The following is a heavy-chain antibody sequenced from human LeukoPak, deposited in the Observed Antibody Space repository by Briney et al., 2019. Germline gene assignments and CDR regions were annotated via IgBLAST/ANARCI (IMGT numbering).Heavy chain of an antibody. Sequence: SETLSLTCAVFGGSLSDDYWNCIRQAPGKGLEWMGEINHSGSTNYNPSLKSRGTISVDTSKNQFSLKLSSVTAADTAVYYCARGKKGYYYYYMDVWGKGTTVTVSS. CDR3: ARGKKGYYYYYMDV. CDR1: GGSLSDDY. CDR2: INHSGST. J-gene: IGHJ6*03. V-gene: IGHV4-34*01.